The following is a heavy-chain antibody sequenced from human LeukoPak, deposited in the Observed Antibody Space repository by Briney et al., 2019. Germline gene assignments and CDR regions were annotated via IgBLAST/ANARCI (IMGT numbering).Heavy chain of an antibody. J-gene: IGHJ5*02. CDR1: GGSISSSSYY. V-gene: IGHV4-39*01. CDR3: ARSGYYDSSGYYPYNWFDP. CDR2: IYYSGSI. D-gene: IGHD3-22*01. Sequence: PSETLSLTCTVSGGSISSSSYYWGWIRQPPGKGLEWIGSIYYSGSIYYNPSLKSRVTISVDTSKNQFSLKLSSVTAADTAVYYCARSGYYDSSGYYPYNWFDPWGQGTLVTVSS.